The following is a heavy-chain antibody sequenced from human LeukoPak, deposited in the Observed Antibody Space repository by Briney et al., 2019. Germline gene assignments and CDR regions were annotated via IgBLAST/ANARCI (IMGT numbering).Heavy chain of an antibody. CDR1: GFSLSTSGVG. V-gene: IGHV2-5*01. J-gene: IGHJ4*02. CDR3: AHIEIDCSSTSCYRLFDY. CDR2: IYWNDDK. D-gene: IGHD2-2*02. Sequence: SGPTLVNPTQTLTLTCTFSGFSLSTSGVGVGWIRQPPGKALEWLALIYWNDDKRYSPSLKSRLTITKDTSKNQVVLTMTNMDPVDTATYYCAHIEIDCSSTSCYRLFDYWGQGTLVTVSS.